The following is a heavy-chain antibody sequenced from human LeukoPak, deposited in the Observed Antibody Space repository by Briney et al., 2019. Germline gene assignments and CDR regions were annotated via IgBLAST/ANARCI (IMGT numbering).Heavy chain of an antibody. CDR1: GGSISSSSYY. V-gene: IGHV4-39*01. J-gene: IGHJ3*02. CDR3: ARRDAFDI. Sequence: KPSAPLSLPCTFSGGSISSSSYYWGWTRQPPGKGLEWIGSIYYSGSTYYNPSLKSRVTISVDTSKNQFSLKLSSVTAADTAVYYCARRDAFDIWGQGTMVTVSS. CDR2: IYYSGST.